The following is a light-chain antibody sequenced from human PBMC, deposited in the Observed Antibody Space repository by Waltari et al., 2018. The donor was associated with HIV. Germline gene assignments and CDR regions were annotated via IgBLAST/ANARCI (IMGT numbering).Light chain of an antibody. CDR2: DVS. V-gene: IGLV2-14*01. Sequence: QSALTPPASVSGSPRQSIPLSSTGTSSDVGGYNYVSWYQQHPGKAPKLMIYDVSNRPSGVSNRFSGSKSGNTASLTISGLQAEDEADYYCSSYTSSSTWVFGGGTKLTVL. J-gene: IGLJ3*02. CDR1: SSDVGGYNY. CDR3: SSYTSSSTWV.